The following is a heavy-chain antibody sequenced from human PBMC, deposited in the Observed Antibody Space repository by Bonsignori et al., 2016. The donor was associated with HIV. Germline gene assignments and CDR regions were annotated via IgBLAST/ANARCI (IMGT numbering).Heavy chain of an antibody. Sequence: RQAPGKGLEWIGEINHSGSTNYNPSLKSRVTISVDTSKNQFSLKLSSVTAADTAVYYCARASYFDLWGRGTLVTVSS. CDR3: ARASYFDL. J-gene: IGHJ2*01. V-gene: IGHV4-34*01. CDR2: INHSGST.